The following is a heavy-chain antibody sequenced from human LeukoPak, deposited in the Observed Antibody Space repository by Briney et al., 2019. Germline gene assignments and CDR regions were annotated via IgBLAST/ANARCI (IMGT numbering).Heavy chain of an antibody. V-gene: IGHV3-33*01. CDR2: IGYDGTNE. CDR3: ARDFYCSRTSCYAPSFDY. CDR1: GFPFSSYA. Sequence: GGSLRFSCAAPGFPFSSYAMHWVRQAPGKGLEWVALIGYDGTNEYYADSVKGRFTISRDNSKNTLYLQMKSLRAEDTAVYYCARDFYCSRTSCYAPSFDYWDQETLVTVSS. D-gene: IGHD2-2*01. J-gene: IGHJ4*02.